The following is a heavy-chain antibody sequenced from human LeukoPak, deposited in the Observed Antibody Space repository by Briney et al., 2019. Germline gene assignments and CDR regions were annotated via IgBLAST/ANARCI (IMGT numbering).Heavy chain of an antibody. D-gene: IGHD6-19*01. Sequence: SETLSLTCTVSGGSIGSDYWTWVRQPPGKGLEYIGYIYYTGGTNYNPSLKSRVTISVDTSKNQFSLKLSSVTAADTAVYFCAKYGNSGWVIDNWGQGTLVTVSS. CDR3: AKYGNSGWVIDN. CDR1: GGSIGSDY. V-gene: IGHV4-59*08. CDR2: IYYTGGT. J-gene: IGHJ4*02.